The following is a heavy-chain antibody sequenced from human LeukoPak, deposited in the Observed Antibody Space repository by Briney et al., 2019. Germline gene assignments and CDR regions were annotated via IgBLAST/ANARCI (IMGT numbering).Heavy chain of an antibody. V-gene: IGHV1-2*02. J-gene: IGHJ4*02. Sequence: GASVKVSCKASGYTFTAYYVYWVRQAPGQGLEWMGWINPNSGGTNYAQKFQGRVTMTRGTSISTAYMELSRLRSDDTAVYYCARASAGYSSSWYVGWGQGTLVTVSS. CDR2: INPNSGGT. D-gene: IGHD6-13*01. CDR3: ARASAGYSSSWYVG. CDR1: GYTFTAYY.